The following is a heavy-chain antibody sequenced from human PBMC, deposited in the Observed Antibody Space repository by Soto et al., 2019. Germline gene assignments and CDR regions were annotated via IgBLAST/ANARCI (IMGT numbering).Heavy chain of an antibody. J-gene: IGHJ4*02. D-gene: IGHD3-16*01. Sequence: QVQLQESGPGLVKPSETLSLTCVVSGGSLSSYYWSWIRQPPGKGLEWIGYIYYSGSTNYNPSLKSRVTISVDPSKNQFSLKLSSVTAADTAVYYCARTWGSTSDFWGRGTLVTVSS. CDR1: GGSLSSYY. CDR2: IYYSGST. V-gene: IGHV4-59*01. CDR3: ARTWGSTSDF.